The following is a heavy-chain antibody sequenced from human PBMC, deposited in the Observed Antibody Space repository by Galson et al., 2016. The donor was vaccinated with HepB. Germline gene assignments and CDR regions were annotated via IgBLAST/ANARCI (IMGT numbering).Heavy chain of an antibody. D-gene: IGHD5-12*01. J-gene: IGHJ3*02. Sequence: TLSLTCTVSGGSISSGDYYWSWIRQSPGKGLEWIGYIYYSGSTYYNPSLKSRVSISVDTSKNQFSLNLSSVTAADPAVYYCSRDKGWGSGHGALDIWGQGTMVIVSS. CDR1: GGSISSGDYY. CDR2: IYYSGST. CDR3: SRDKGWGSGHGALDI. V-gene: IGHV4-30-4*01.